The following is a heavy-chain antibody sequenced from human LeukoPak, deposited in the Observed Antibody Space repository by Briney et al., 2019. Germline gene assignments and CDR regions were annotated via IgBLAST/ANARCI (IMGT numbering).Heavy chain of an antibody. V-gene: IGHV4-34*01. J-gene: IGHJ5*02. D-gene: IGHD5-12*01. CDR2: INHSGST. CDR3: ARKASGYDYSWFDP. CDR1: GGSFSGYY. Sequence: KPSETLSLTCAAYGGSFSGYYWSWIRQPPGKGLEWIGEINHSGSTNYNPSLKSRVTISVDTSKNQFSLKLSSVTAADTAVYYCARKASGYDYSWFDPWGQGTLVTVSS.